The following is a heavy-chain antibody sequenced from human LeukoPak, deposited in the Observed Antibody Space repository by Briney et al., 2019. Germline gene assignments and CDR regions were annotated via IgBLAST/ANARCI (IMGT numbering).Heavy chain of an antibody. Sequence: SETLSLTCTVSGGSISSYYWSWIRQPPGKGLEWIGYIYYSGSTNYNPSLKSRVTTSVDTSKNQFSLKLSSVTAADTAVYYCASLYSSSWFDAFDIWGQGTMVTVSS. CDR3: ASLYSSSWFDAFDI. CDR2: IYYSGST. V-gene: IGHV4-59*01. D-gene: IGHD6-13*01. J-gene: IGHJ3*02. CDR1: GGSISSYY.